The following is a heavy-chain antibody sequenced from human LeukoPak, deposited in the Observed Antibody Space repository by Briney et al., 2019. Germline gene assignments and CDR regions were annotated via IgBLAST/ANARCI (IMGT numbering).Heavy chain of an antibody. CDR3: ARDYRVGVTDY. J-gene: IGHJ4*02. CDR2: ICSDGST. D-gene: IGHD1-26*01. V-gene: IGHV3-66*02. CDR1: GFTVSSNY. Sequence: GGSLRLSCAASGFTVSSNYMSWVRQAPGKGLEWVSVICSDGSTHYADSVKGRFTISRDNSKNTLYLQMNSLRDEDTAVYYCARDYRVGVTDYWGQGTLVTVSS.